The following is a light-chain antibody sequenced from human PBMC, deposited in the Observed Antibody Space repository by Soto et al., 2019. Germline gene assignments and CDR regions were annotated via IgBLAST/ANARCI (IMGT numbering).Light chain of an antibody. CDR3: SSYAATNTVL. V-gene: IGLV2-14*03. J-gene: IGLJ2*01. Sequence: QSVLAQPASESGSPGQSITISCTGTSSDIGAFNYVSWYQQHPGDAPKLLIFDVSDRPSGISVRFSASKSGNTASLTISGLQTEDEAHYFCSSYAATNTVLFGGGTKLTVL. CDR2: DVS. CDR1: SSDIGAFNY.